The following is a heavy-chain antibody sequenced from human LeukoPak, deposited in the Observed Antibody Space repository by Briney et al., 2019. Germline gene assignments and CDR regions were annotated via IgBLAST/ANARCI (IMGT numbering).Heavy chain of an antibody. Sequence: PGGSLRLSCVASGFTFSSYSMNWVRQAPGKGLEWVSYISSSSSTIYYADSVKGRFTISRDNAKNSLYLQMNSLRGEDTAVYYCARDVALSTYHFDSSGLLDYWGQGTLVTVSS. CDR3: ARDVALSTYHFDSSGLLDY. CDR1: GFTFSSYS. CDR2: ISSSSSTI. V-gene: IGHV3-48*04. J-gene: IGHJ4*02. D-gene: IGHD3-22*01.